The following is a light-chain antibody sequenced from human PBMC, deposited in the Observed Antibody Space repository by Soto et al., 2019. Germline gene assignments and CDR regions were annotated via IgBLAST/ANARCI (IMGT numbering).Light chain of an antibody. CDR2: KAS. V-gene: IGKV1-5*03. Sequence: DIQMTQSPSTLSASVGDRVTITCRASQTISTWLAWYQQKPGRAPKLLIYKASSLEGGVPSRFSGSGYGTEFTLTISSLQPDDFATYYCQQYNSYWTFGQGTKV. CDR3: QQYNSYWT. J-gene: IGKJ1*01. CDR1: QTISTW.